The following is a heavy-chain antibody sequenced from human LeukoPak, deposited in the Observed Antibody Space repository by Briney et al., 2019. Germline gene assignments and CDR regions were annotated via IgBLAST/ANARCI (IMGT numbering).Heavy chain of an antibody. D-gene: IGHD3-9*01. CDR3: ARTTYYDILTGYYSGAFDI. CDR1: GGSISSSSYY. CDR2: IYYSGST. Sequence: PSETLSLTCTVSGGSISSSSYYWGWIRQPPGKGLEWIGSIYYSGSTNYNPSLKSRVTISVDTSKNQFSLKLSSVTAADTAVYYCARTTYYDILTGYYSGAFDIWGQGTMVTVSS. V-gene: IGHV4-39*07. J-gene: IGHJ3*02.